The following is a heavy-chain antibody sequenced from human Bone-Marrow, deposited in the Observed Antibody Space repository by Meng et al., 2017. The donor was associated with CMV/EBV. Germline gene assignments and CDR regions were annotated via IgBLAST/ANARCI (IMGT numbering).Heavy chain of an antibody. V-gene: IGHV4-39*01. J-gene: IGHJ4*02. Sequence: GSLRLSCTVSADSLSNTNYYWGWIRQPPGKGLEWIGSIHNSANTFRNPSLGSRITMSIDTSKNHFSLKLSSVTVADTAVYYCARHGGDGGNSCSFDFWGRGTLVTVSS. CDR3: ARHGGDGGNSCSFDF. D-gene: IGHD4-23*01. CDR1: ADSLSNTNYY. CDR2: IHNSANT.